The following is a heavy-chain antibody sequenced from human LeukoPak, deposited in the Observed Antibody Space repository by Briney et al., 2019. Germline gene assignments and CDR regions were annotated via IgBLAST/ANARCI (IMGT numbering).Heavy chain of an antibody. J-gene: IGHJ3*02. Sequence: PSETLSLTCTVSGGSISSYYWSWIRQPAGKGLEWIGRIYTSGSTNYNPSLKSRVTMSVDTSKNQFSLKLSSVTAADTAVYYCARVNVQYYYDSSGTAPVYAFDIWGQGTMVTVSS. D-gene: IGHD3-22*01. CDR3: ARVNVQYYYDSSGTAPVYAFDI. V-gene: IGHV4-4*07. CDR2: IYTSGST. CDR1: GGSISSYY.